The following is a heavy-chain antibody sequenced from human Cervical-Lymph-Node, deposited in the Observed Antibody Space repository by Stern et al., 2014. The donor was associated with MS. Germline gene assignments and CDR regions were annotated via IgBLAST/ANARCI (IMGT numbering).Heavy chain of an antibody. Sequence: EVQLVQSGAEVKKPGESLKISCKGSGYSFTANWIAWVRQMPGKGLEWMGIIYPGYSYTRYSPSFQGQVTISADKSISTASLQWSSLKASDTAMYYCARDYGDYAFDYWGQGTLVTVSS. J-gene: IGHJ4*02. D-gene: IGHD4-17*01. V-gene: IGHV5-51*01. CDR1: GYSFTANW. CDR2: IYPGYSYT. CDR3: ARDYGDYAFDY.